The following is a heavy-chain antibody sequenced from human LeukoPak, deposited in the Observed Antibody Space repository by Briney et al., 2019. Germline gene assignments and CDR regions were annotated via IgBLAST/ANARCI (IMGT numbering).Heavy chain of an antibody. CDR1: GFTFSNYN. Sequence: GGSLRLSCAASGFTFSNYNMNWVRQAPGKGLEWVSSISSSSNLIYYADSVKGRFTISRDNAKNSLDLHMNSLRAEDTAVFYCGREAGSGERLYFVLWGRGTLVPVS. V-gene: IGHV3-21*01. J-gene: IGHJ2*01. D-gene: IGHD3-10*01. CDR3: GREAGSGERLYFVL. CDR2: ISSSSNLI.